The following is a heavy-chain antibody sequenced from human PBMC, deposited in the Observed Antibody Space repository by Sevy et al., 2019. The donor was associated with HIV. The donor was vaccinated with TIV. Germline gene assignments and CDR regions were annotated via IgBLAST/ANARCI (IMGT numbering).Heavy chain of an antibody. V-gene: IGHV4-34*01. Sequence: SETLSLTCAVYGGSFSGYYWSWIRQPPGKGLEWIGEINHSGSTNYNPSLKSRVTISVDTSKNQFSLKLSSVTAADTAVYYCARGSLGSSGAPHFDYWGQGTLVTVSS. D-gene: IGHD6-13*01. CDR1: GGSFSGYY. CDR2: INHSGST. CDR3: ARGSLGSSGAPHFDY. J-gene: IGHJ4*02.